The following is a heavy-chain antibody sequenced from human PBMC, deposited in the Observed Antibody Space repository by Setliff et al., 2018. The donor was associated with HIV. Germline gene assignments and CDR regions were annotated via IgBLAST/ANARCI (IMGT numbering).Heavy chain of an antibody. CDR3: AKDGVAAAGTGGYYYMDV. CDR2: IYSGGST. V-gene: IGHV3-23*03. Sequence: GGSLRLSCVASGFTFSSHAMSRVRQAPGKGLEWVSVIYSGGSTYYADSVKGRFTISRDNSKNTLYLQTNSLRAEDTAVYYCAKDGVAAAGTGGYYYMDVWGKGTTVTVSS. CDR1: GFTFSSHA. J-gene: IGHJ6*03. D-gene: IGHD6-13*01.